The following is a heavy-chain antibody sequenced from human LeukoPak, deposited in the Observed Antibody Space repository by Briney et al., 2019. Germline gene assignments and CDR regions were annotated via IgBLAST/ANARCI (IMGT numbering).Heavy chain of an antibody. CDR1: GGSISSSSYY. Sequence: SETLSLTCTVSGGSISSSSYYWGWIRQPPGKGLEWIGSIYYSGSTYYNPSLKSRVTISVDTSKNQFSLKLSSVTAADTAVYYCARALRGYSYGYWYYYYMDVWGKGTTVTVSS. J-gene: IGHJ6*03. V-gene: IGHV4-39*07. D-gene: IGHD5-18*01. CDR3: ARALRGYSYGYWYYYYMDV. CDR2: IYYSGST.